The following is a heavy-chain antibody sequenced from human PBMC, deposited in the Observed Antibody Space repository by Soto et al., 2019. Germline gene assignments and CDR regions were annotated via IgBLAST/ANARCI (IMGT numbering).Heavy chain of an antibody. CDR2: INAGTGIA. V-gene: IGHV1-3*01. D-gene: IGHD1-1*01. CDR1: GYTFTRYA. CDR3: ARDLWNAPDY. J-gene: IGHJ4*02. Sequence: GASVKVSCKASGYTFTRYAIHWVRQAPGQGLEWLGWINAGTGIATYSQRFQGRVTITSDTSATTSYMELSSLTSEDTAVYFCARDLWNAPDYWGRGTLVTVSS.